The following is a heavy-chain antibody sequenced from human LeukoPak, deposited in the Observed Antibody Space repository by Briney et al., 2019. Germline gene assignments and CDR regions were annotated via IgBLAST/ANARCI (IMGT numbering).Heavy chain of an antibody. V-gene: IGHV3-23*01. J-gene: IGHJ2*01. CDR3: AKDRTVGASYWYFDL. Sequence: GGSLRLSCAASGFTFSTYAMNWVRQAPGKGLEWVSGVSGSGSSTYYADSVKGRFTISRDSSRNTLFLHMNTLRAEDTAIYYCAKDRTVGASYWYFDLWGRGTLVTVSS. D-gene: IGHD1-26*01. CDR2: VSGSGSST. CDR1: GFTFSTYA.